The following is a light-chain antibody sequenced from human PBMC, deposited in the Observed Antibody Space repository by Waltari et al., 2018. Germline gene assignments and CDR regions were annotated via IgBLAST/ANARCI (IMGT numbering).Light chain of an antibody. V-gene: IGLV2-8*01. CDR2: EVS. J-gene: IGLJ3*02. CDR1: SSDVVGYNY. CDR3: SSYAGRSNLV. Sequence: QSALTQPPSASGSPGQSVTISCTGTSSDVVGYNYVPWYRQHPGNAPNPMVYEVSKRPTGVPDRSSGSKAGNTASLTVSGLQAEDEADYYCSSYAGRSNLVFGGGTKLTVL.